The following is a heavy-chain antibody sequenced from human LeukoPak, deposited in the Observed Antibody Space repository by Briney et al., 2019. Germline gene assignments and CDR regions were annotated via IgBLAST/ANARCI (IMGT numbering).Heavy chain of an antibody. J-gene: IGHJ4*02. CDR1: GYRFTRYW. CDR2: IDPSDSYT. Sequence: GESLKISCKGSGYRFTRYWISWVRQMPGKGLDWMGKIDPSDSYTNYSPSFQGHVTISSDKSISTAYLQWSTLKASDTAMYYCARHEGGYAASDYWGQGTLVTVSS. CDR3: ARHEGGYAASDY. V-gene: IGHV5-10-1*01. D-gene: IGHD5-12*01.